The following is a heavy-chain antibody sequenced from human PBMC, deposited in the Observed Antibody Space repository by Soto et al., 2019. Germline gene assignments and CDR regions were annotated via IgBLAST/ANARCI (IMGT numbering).Heavy chain of an antibody. D-gene: IGHD3-10*01. J-gene: IGHJ4*02. Sequence: GGSLRLSCAASGFTFDDYAMHWVRQAPGKGLEWVSGISWNSGTIGYADSVKGRFTISRDNAKNSLYLQMNSLRAEDTALYYCAKNGGSGSYYYLDYWGQGTLVTVSS. CDR1: GFTFDDYA. CDR3: AKNGGSGSYYYLDY. V-gene: IGHV3-9*01. CDR2: ISWNSGTI.